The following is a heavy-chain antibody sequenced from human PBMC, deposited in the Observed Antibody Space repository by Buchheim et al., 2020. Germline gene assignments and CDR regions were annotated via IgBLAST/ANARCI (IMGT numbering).Heavy chain of an antibody. Sequence: QVQLVESGGGVVQPGRSLRLSCAASGFTFSSYGMHWVRQAPGKGLEWVAVISYDGSNKYYADSVKGRFTISRDNSKNTLYLQMNSLRAEDTAVYYCAKDRVRIAVAPYYFDYWGQGTL. J-gene: IGHJ4*02. CDR2: ISYDGSNK. V-gene: IGHV3-30*18. D-gene: IGHD6-19*01. CDR1: GFTFSSYG. CDR3: AKDRVRIAVAPYYFDY.